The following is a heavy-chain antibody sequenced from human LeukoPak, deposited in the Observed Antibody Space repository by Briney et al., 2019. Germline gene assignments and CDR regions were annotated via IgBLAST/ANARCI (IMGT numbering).Heavy chain of an antibody. CDR1: GFIFGDYG. CDR2: IGGKAYGGTA. D-gene: IGHD3-3*01. Sequence: GGSLRLSCRASGFIFGDYGMSWVRQAPGKGLEWVGFIGGKAYGGTAEYAASVKGRFSISRDDSKSIAYLQMNSLKTEDTAVYYCTADQFFWGQGTLVTVSS. CDR3: TADQFF. V-gene: IGHV3-49*04. J-gene: IGHJ4*02.